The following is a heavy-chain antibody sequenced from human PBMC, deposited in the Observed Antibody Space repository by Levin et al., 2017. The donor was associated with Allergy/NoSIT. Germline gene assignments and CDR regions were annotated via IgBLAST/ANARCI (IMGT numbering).Heavy chain of an antibody. V-gene: IGHV3-48*01. CDR3: ARDRHLYYYDSSGYLDAFDI. CDR2: ISSSSSTI. J-gene: IGHJ3*02. D-gene: IGHD3-22*01. Sequence: GGSLRLSCAASGFTFSGYSMNWVRQAPGKGLEWVSYISSSSSTIYYADSVKGRFTISRDNAKNSLYLQMNSLRAEDTAVYYCARDRHLYYYDSSGYLDAFDIWGQGTMVTVSS. CDR1: GFTFSGYS.